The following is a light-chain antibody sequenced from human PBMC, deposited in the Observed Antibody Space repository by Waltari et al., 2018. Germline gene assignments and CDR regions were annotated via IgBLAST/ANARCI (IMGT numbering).Light chain of an antibody. J-gene: IGLJ3*02. V-gene: IGLV2-14*01. CDR2: DVS. CDR1: SRHVGFYNY. CDR3: NSYTGSSSWV. Sequence: QSALTQPASVSGSPGPSITISCTGTSRHVGFYNYVSWYQQHPGKAPNLIIYDVSERPSGVSDRFSGSKSGNTASLTISGLQAEDEADYYCNSYTGSSSWVFGGGTKLAVL.